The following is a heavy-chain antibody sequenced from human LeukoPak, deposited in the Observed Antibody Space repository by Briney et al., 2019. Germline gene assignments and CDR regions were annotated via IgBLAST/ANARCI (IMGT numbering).Heavy chain of an antibody. D-gene: IGHD4-23*01. CDR1: GFTFSSSS. CDR3: VKHDYGANMPFDY. V-gene: IGHV3-23*01. Sequence: GGSLRLSCAASGFTFSSSSMSWVRQAPGEGLEWVSVVSGGGTTAYYTDSVRGRFTISRDNSKNTVYLQMNSLRADDTAIYYCVKHDYGANMPFDYRGQGTLVTVSS. J-gene: IGHJ4*02. CDR2: VSGGGTTA.